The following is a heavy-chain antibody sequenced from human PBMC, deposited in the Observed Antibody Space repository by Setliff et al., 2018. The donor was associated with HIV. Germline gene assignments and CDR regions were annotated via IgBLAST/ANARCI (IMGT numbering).Heavy chain of an antibody. CDR1: GFTFDDYG. V-gene: IGHV3-21*04. D-gene: IGHD6-13*01. CDR2: ISSSSSYI. Sequence: PGGSLRLSCAASGFTFDDYGMNWVRQAPGKGLEWVSSISSSSSYIYYADSVKGRFTISRDNAKNSLFLQMNSLRIEDTAVYYCARDHGGSSLVWGQGTMVTVSS. CDR3: ARDHGGSSLV. J-gene: IGHJ3*01.